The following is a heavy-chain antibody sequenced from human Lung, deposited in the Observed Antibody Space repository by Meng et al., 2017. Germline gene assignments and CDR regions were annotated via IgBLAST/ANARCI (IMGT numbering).Heavy chain of an antibody. Sequence: EVQLVESGGGLVQPGVSLRLSCAASGFIFSRYDMYWVRQASGQGLEWVSAIGTGGDTHYPDSVKGRFIISRENAKNSMYLQMNSLRAEDTAVYYCARGGIAVAGLDLFDYWGQGTLVTVSS. CDR3: ARGGIAVAGLDLFDY. V-gene: IGHV3-13*01. CDR1: GFIFSRYD. CDR2: IGTGGDT. D-gene: IGHD6-19*01. J-gene: IGHJ4*02.